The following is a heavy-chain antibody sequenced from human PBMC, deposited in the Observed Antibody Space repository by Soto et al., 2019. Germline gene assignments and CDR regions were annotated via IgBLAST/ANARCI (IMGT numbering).Heavy chain of an antibody. V-gene: IGHV3-48*03. D-gene: IGHD6-6*01. Sequence: GGSLRLSCVGSGFTFSSFEMNWVRQTPGKGLEWLSYIGRRGETIYYADSVKGRFTISRDNAKSSLFLQMTGLRDEDTGIYYCARDSRGGAARRPTFYYWGRGTLVTVSS. CDR3: ARDSRGGAARRPTFYY. J-gene: IGHJ4*02. CDR2: IGRRGETI. CDR1: GFTFSSFE.